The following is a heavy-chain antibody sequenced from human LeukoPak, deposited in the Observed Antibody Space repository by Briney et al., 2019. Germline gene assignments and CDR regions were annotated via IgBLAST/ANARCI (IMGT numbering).Heavy chain of an antibody. CDR1: VDSMSSYN. V-gene: IGHV4-59*07. Sequence: SDTLSLTCSVSVDSMSSYNWTWMRQPPGKGLEWIGFVSDSGNTYYNPSLKSRVTISVDTSGSQYSLGLTSVTAADSAVYYCARGYGYYYYYMDVWGKGTRVIVSS. J-gene: IGHJ6*03. D-gene: IGHD2-2*03. CDR3: ARGYGYYYYYMDV. CDR2: VSDSGNT.